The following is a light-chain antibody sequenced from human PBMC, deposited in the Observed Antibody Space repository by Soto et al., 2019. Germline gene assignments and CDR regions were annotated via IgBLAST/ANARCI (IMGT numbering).Light chain of an antibody. J-gene: IGKJ1*01. V-gene: IGKV3-15*01. Sequence: EIVMTQSPATLSVSPGERATLSCRASQSVGSNLAWYQQKPGQAPRLLIYGASTRATGIPARFSGSGSGTEFTLTISSLQSEDFAIYFCQQYNNWPPERTFGHGTKVAIK. CDR1: QSVGSN. CDR3: QQYNNWPPERT. CDR2: GAS.